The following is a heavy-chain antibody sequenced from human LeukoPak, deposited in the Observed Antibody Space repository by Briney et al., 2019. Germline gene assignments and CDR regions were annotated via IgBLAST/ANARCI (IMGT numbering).Heavy chain of an antibody. Sequence: PSGTLSLTCAVSGGSISSSNWWSWVRQPPGKGLEWIGEIYHSGSTNYNPSLKSRVTISVDKSKNQFSLKLSSVTAADTAVYYCARGGGQYYDSSGYYLGYWGQGTLVTVSS. CDR1: GGSISSSNW. CDR3: ARGGGQYYDSSGYYLGY. CDR2: IYHSGST. D-gene: IGHD3-22*01. V-gene: IGHV4-4*02. J-gene: IGHJ4*02.